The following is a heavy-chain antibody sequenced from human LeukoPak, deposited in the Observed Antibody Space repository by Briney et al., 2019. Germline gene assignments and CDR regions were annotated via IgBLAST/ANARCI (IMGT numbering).Heavy chain of an antibody. CDR3: ARVGIVVVPADDAFDI. V-gene: IGHV1-3*01. CDR1: GYTFTSYA. J-gene: IGHJ3*02. CDR2: INAGNGNT. Sequence: ASVKVSCKASGYTFTSYAMHWVRQAPGQRLEWMGWINAGNGNTKYSQKFQGRVTITRDTSASTAYMELSSLRSEDTAVYYCARVGIVVVPADDAFDIWGQGTMVTVSS. D-gene: IGHD2-2*03.